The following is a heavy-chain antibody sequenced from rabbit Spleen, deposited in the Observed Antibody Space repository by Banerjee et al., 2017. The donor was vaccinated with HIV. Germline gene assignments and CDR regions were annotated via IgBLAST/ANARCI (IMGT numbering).Heavy chain of an antibody. CDR2: INVATGKP. J-gene: IGHJ4*01. CDR3: ARDLVGVIGWNFYL. CDR1: GFSFSSSYW. D-gene: IGHD1-1*01. V-gene: IGHV1S45*01. Sequence: QEQLEESGGGLVQPEGSLTLTCTASGFSFSSSYWICWVRQAPGKGLEWIACINVATGKPVYATWAKGRFTISRTSSTTVTLRMTSLTAADTATYFCARDLVGVIGWNFYLWGQGTLVTVS.